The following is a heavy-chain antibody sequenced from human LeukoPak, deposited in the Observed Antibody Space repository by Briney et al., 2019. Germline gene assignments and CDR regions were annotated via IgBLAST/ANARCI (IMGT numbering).Heavy chain of an antibody. V-gene: IGHV3-23*01. CDR1: GFTFSTYG. D-gene: IGHD3-16*01. CDR2: VSNSGDTT. J-gene: IGHJ4*02. CDR3: ANNGSSTFGSTGF. Sequence: TGGSLRLTCVASGFTFSTYGMIWVRQAPGKGPEWVSLVSNSGDTTNYADSVKGRFTISRDNSKNTLYLQMDSLRAEDTAAYYCANNGSSTFGSTGFWGQGTLVTVSS.